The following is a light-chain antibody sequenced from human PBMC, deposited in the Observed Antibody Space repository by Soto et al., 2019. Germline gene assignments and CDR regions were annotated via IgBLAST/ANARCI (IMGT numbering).Light chain of an antibody. CDR2: DAS. CDR3: QHRSTWPRA. J-gene: IGKJ5*01. CDR1: QSVGMY. V-gene: IGKV3-11*01. Sequence: ESVLKQSPATLSLSPGERATISCRASQSVGMYLGWYQQRPGQAPMLLIYDASRRAAGIPARFSGSGSGTDFTLTINNLAPEHLPVYYCQHRSTWPRALGQGTRLAIK.